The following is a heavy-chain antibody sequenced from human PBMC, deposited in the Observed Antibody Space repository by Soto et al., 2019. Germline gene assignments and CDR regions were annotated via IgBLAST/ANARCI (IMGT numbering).Heavy chain of an antibody. CDR3: TRRAVYGHAGAFYFDH. Sequence: PAGSLRLSCAASGFSFSTYAMHWVRQAPGKGLEWVAVIWFDGSNIYYGDSVKGRFTISRDNSKNTLYLQMNSLRAEDTAVYFCTRRAVYGHAGAFYFDHCGQGTLVTV. J-gene: IGHJ4*02. CDR1: GFSFSTYA. V-gene: IGHV3-33*03. D-gene: IGHD2-8*01. CDR2: IWFDGSNI.